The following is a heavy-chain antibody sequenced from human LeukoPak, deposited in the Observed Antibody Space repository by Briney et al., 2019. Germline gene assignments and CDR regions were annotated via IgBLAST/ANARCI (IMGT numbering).Heavy chain of an antibody. Sequence: ASVKVSCKASGYTFTGYYMHWVRQAPGQGLEWMGWINPNSGGTNYAQKFQGRVTMTRNTSISAAYMELSSLRSEDTAVYYCARERTVRGVIMGYWGQGTLVTVSS. J-gene: IGHJ4*02. CDR3: ARERTVRGVIMGY. CDR2: INPNSGGT. CDR1: GYTFTGYY. D-gene: IGHD3-10*01. V-gene: IGHV1-2*02.